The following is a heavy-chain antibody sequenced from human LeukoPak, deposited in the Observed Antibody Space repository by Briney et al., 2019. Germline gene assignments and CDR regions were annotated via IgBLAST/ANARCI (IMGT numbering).Heavy chain of an antibody. Sequence: PSETLSLTCAVYGGSFSGYYWSWIRQPPGKGPEWIGEINHSGSTNYNPSLKSRVTISVDTSKNQFSLKLSSVTAADTAVYYCARERRGATYYYGSGSRYYFDYWGQGTLVTVSS. V-gene: IGHV4-34*01. J-gene: IGHJ4*02. CDR2: INHSGST. D-gene: IGHD3-10*01. CDR3: ARERRGATYYYGSGSRYYFDY. CDR1: GGSFSGYY.